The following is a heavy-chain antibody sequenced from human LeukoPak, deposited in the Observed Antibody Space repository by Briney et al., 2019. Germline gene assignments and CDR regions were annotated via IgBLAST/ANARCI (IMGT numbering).Heavy chain of an antibody. D-gene: IGHD1-26*01. Sequence: GGSLRLSCAASGFTFSSYVMYWVRQAPGKGLEFVSAITTNGGSTYYASSVKGRFTISRDNSKNTLYLQMGSLRADDMAVYFCARVVRRWEIRDALDIWGQGTMVTVSS. CDR2: ITTNGGST. V-gene: IGHV3-64*01. J-gene: IGHJ3*02. CDR3: ARVVRRWEIRDALDI. CDR1: GFTFSSYV.